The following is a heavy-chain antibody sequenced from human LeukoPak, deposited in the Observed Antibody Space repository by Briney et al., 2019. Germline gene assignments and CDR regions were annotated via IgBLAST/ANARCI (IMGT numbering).Heavy chain of an antibody. Sequence: GGALRLSRVGSGVTFCTDSMSWGREAPGEGVEWGSSISSSSSYIYYADSVKGRFTISRDNAKNSLYLQMNSLRAEDTAVYYCARGPRYGGNSNFDYWGQGTLVTVSS. J-gene: IGHJ4*02. CDR1: GVTFCTDS. CDR3: ARGPRYGGNSNFDY. D-gene: IGHD4-23*01. CDR2: ISSSSSYI. V-gene: IGHV3-21*01.